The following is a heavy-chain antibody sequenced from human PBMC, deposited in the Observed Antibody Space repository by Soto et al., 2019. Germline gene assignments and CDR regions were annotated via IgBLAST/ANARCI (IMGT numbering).Heavy chain of an antibody. CDR2: ISSSSSYI. D-gene: IGHD6-13*01. CDR3: AREGMRSSSWIGHFSPKTNWFDP. J-gene: IGHJ5*02. V-gene: IGHV3-21*01. CDR1: GFTFSSYS. Sequence: PGGSLRLSCAASGFTFSSYSMNWVRQAPGKGLEWVSSISSSSSYIYYADSVKGRFTISRDNAKNSLYLQMNSLRAEDTAVYYCAREGMRSSSWIGHFSPKTNWFDPWGQGTLVTVSS.